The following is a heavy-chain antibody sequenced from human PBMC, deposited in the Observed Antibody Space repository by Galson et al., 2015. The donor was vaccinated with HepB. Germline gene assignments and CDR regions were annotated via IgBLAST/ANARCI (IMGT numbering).Heavy chain of an antibody. CDR3: AKWELWAYDSSGYPD. J-gene: IGHJ4*02. CDR1: EFTFSSYA. V-gene: IGHV3-23*01. Sequence: SLRLSCAASEFTFSSYAMSWVRQAPGKGLEWVSAISGSGGSTYYADSVKGRFTISRDNSKNTLYLQMNSLRAEDTAVYYCAKWELWAYDSSGYPDWGQGTLVTVSS. D-gene: IGHD3-22*01. CDR2: ISGSGGST.